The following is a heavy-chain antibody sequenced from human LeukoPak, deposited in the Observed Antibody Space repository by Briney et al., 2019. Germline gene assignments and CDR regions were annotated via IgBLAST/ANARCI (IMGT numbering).Heavy chain of an antibody. V-gene: IGHV3-33*01. Sequence: GRSLRLSCAASGFTFSSYGMHWVRQAPGKGLEWVAVIWCDGSNKYYADSVKGRFTISRDNSKNTLYLQMNSLRAEDTAVYYCARGIHYDSSGSPFDYWGQGTLVTVSS. CDR2: IWCDGSNK. J-gene: IGHJ4*02. D-gene: IGHD3-22*01. CDR3: ARGIHYDSSGSPFDY. CDR1: GFTFSSYG.